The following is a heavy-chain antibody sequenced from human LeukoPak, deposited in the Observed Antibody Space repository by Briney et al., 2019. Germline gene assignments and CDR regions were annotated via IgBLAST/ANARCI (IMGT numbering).Heavy chain of an antibody. CDR3: ARDGPRRTYFFDY. D-gene: IGHD3-9*01. CDR2: ISGSGGST. Sequence: GGTLRLSCAASGFTFSSYDMTWVRQAPGRGLEWVSTISGSGGSTFYADSVKGRFTISRDNSKNTLYLQMNSLRADDTAVYYCARDGPRRTYFFDYWGQGTLVTVSS. CDR1: GFTFSSYD. J-gene: IGHJ4*02. V-gene: IGHV3-23*01.